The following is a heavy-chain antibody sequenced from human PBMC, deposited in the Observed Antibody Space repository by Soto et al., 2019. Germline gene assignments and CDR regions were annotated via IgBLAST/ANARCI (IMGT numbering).Heavy chain of an antibody. V-gene: IGHV1-46*02. CDR1: GYNFNQYY. CDR3: ARGPDDSDVPRWDY. D-gene: IGHD4-17*01. J-gene: IGHJ4*02. Sequence: QVQLVQSGAEVRKPGASVRLSCETSGYNFNQYYIHWVRQAPGQGLEWLGIINVRGGTTEYAHKFRGRVTVTGDTSTSTAYMQLSSLRPDDTAVYFCARGPDDSDVPRWDYWGQGTLVTVSS. CDR2: INVRGGTT.